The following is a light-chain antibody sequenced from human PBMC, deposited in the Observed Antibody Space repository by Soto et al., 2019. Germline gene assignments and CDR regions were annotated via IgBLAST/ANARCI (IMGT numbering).Light chain of an antibody. Sequence: QSVLTQPASVSGSPGQSITISCTGTSSDVGGYKYVSWYQHQSGKAPKLVIYEVTNRPSGVSNRFSGSKSGNTASLTISGLRAEDEADYYCSSYTRSSTLVFGGGTQLTVL. J-gene: IGLJ7*01. CDR3: SSYTRSSTLV. V-gene: IGLV2-14*01. CDR2: EVT. CDR1: SSDVGGYKY.